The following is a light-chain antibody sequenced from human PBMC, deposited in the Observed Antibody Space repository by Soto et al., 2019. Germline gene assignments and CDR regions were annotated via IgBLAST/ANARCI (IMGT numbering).Light chain of an antibody. Sequence: QSVLTQPASVSGSPGQSITISCTGTSSDIGVYKYVSWYQQHPGKAPNLMIYEVSNRPSGVSNRCSGSKSGNTASLTISGLQAEDEADYYCSSYTSSSTVVFGGGTMLTVL. CDR3: SSYTSSSTVV. J-gene: IGLJ2*01. CDR1: SSDIGVYKY. CDR2: EVS. V-gene: IGLV2-14*01.